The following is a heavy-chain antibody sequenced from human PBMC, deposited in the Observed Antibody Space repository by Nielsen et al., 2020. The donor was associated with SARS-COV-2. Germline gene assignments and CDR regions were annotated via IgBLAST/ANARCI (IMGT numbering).Heavy chain of an antibody. J-gene: IGHJ4*02. CDR1: GYTLTDLS. CDR3: ATQWAYCGGDCYSSFDY. Sequence: ASAKVSCKVSGYTLTDLSMHWVRQAPGQGLEWMGGFDPEDGETIYAQKFQGRVTMTEDTSTDTAYMELSSLRSEDTAVYYCATQWAYCGGDCYSSFDYWGQGTLVTVSS. V-gene: IGHV1-24*01. D-gene: IGHD2-21*02. CDR2: FDPEDGET.